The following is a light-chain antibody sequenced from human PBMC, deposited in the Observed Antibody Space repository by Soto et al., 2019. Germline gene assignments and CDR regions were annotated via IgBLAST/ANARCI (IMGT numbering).Light chain of an antibody. CDR3: QQYHSPPLT. V-gene: IGKV4-1*01. CDR1: QSVLFASKNY. J-gene: IGKJ1*01. CDR2: WAS. Sequence: DIVMTQSPDSLAVSLGERATINCKSSQSVLFASKNYLAWYQQKPGQAPRLLIYWASTRESGVPGRFSGSGSGTDFTLIISSLQAEDVAVYFCQQYHSPPLTFGQGTKVDIK.